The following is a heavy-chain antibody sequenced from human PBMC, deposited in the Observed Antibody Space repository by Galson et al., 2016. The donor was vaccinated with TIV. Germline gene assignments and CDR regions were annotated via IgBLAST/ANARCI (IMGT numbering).Heavy chain of an antibody. J-gene: IGHJ6*03. CDR2: LDVSGNT. D-gene: IGHD3-10*01. CDR3: AREKVWGGREAGSEAFPYSFFMDV. Sequence: LSLTCTVSGGSIRSQSWSWIRQPAGKGLEWIGRLDVSGNTDYSPSLKSRVTMSQDTSNNQFSIRLISLTAADTAVYYCAREKVWGGREAGSEAFPYSFFMDVWGKGTTVTISS. CDR1: GGSIRSQS. V-gene: IGHV4-4*07.